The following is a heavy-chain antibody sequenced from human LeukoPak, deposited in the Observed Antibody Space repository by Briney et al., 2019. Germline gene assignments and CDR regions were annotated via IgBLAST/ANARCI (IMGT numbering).Heavy chain of an antibody. V-gene: IGHV3-21*01. Sequence: PGGSLRLSCAASGFTFSSYSMNWVRQAPGKGLEWVSSISSSSSYIHYADSVKGRFTISRDNAKNSLYLQMNSLRAEDTAVYYCARERQWLFTEYYFDYWGQGTLVTVSS. J-gene: IGHJ4*02. CDR2: ISSSSSYI. CDR3: ARERQWLFTEYYFDY. CDR1: GFTFSSYS. D-gene: IGHD3-22*01.